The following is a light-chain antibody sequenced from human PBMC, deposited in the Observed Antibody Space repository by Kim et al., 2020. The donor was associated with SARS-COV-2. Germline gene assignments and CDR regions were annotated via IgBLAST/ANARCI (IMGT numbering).Light chain of an antibody. J-gene: IGKJ1*01. CDR1: QTVDRH. CDR2: KTS. Sequence: ASVGDRVTITCRASQTVDRHLSWYQQKPGKAPSLLLYKTSTLQNGVPSRFSGSGSGRDYILNIRDLQPDDFATYFCQQSFSTPQTFGQGTKVDIK. CDR3: QQSFSTPQT. V-gene: IGKV1-39*01.